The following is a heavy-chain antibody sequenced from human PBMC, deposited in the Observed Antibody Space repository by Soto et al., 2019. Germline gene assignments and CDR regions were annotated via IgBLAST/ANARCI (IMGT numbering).Heavy chain of an antibody. V-gene: IGHV4-39*01. J-gene: IGHJ5*02. CDR3: ARNPSITMVRGDHWFDP. Sequence: QLQLQESGPGLVKPSETLSLTCTVSGGSISSSSYYWGWIRQPPGKGLEWIGSIYYSGSTYYNPSLKSRVTISVDTSKNQFSLKLSSVTAADTAVYYCARNPSITMVRGDHWFDPWGQGTLVTVSS. D-gene: IGHD3-10*01. CDR2: IYYSGST. CDR1: GGSISSSSYY.